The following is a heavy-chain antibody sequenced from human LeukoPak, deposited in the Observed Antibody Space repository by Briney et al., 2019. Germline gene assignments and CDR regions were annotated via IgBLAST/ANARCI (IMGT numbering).Heavy chain of an antibody. D-gene: IGHD3-10*02. V-gene: IGHV3-7*01. CDR3: AELSITMIGGV. J-gene: IGHJ6*04. CDR1: RFTFSGYW. CDR2: INQDGSEK. Sequence: GGSLRLSCAASRFTFSGYWMSWVRQAPGKGLEWVANINQDGSEKYYVDSVKGRFTISRDNAKNSLYLQMNSLRAEDTAVYYCAELSITMIGGVWGKGTTVTISS.